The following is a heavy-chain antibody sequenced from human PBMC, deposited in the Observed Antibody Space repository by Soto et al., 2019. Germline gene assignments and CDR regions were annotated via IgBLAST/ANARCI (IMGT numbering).Heavy chain of an antibody. CDR2: INQDGSDQ. V-gene: IGHV3-7*01. D-gene: IGHD2-8*01. CDR3: ATSMRHTLNP. J-gene: IGHJ5*02. Sequence: EVQVVESGGGLVQPGWSLRLSCAASGFTFSSHWMTWVRQVPGKGLEWVANINQDGSDQYYVDSVKGRFTISRDNAKNSLCLHMNSLRVEDTAVYYCATSMRHTLNPWGQGTLVNVSS. CDR1: GFTFSSHW.